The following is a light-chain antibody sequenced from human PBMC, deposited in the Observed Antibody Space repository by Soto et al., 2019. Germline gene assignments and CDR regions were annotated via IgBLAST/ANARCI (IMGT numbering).Light chain of an antibody. V-gene: IGLV1-51*01. CDR1: SPNIGNNY. Sequence: QSVLTQPPSLSAAPGQTVSISCSGSSPNIGNNYVSWYQQVPGTAPKFIIYDNNKRHSGIPDRFSGSKSGTSATLDITGLQTGDEADYYCGAWDNSLSTVVFGGGTKLTVL. J-gene: IGLJ2*01. CDR3: GAWDNSLSTVV. CDR2: DNN.